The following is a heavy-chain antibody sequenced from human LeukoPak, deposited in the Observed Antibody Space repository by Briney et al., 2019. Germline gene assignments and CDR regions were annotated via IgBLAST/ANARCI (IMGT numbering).Heavy chain of an antibody. J-gene: IGHJ4*02. D-gene: IGHD2-21*02. CDR3: AKDLRVVVTARANY. Sequence: TGGSLRLSCAASGFTFRNYGMHWVRQAPGKGLEWVAVISSDGNEKYYADSVKGRFTISRDNSKNTLYLEMNNMRPEDTAVYYCAKDLRVVVTARANYWGQGTLVTVSS. CDR1: GFTFRNYG. CDR2: ISSDGNEK. V-gene: IGHV3-30*18.